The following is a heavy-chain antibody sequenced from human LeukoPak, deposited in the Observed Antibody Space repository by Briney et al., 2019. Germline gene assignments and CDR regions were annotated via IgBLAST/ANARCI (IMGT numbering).Heavy chain of an antibody. V-gene: IGHV3-9*01. J-gene: IGHJ4*02. Sequence: PGGSLRLSCAASGFTFDDYAMHWVRQAPGKGLEWVSGISWNSGSIGYADSVKGRFTISRDNAKNSLYLQMNSLRAEDTAVYYCARDRLSGSYGYWGQGTLVTVSS. CDR1: GFTFDDYA. CDR2: ISWNSGSI. D-gene: IGHD1-26*01. CDR3: ARDRLSGSYGY.